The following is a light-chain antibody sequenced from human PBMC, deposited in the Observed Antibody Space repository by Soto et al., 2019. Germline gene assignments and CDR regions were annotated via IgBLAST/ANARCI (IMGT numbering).Light chain of an antibody. J-gene: IGKJ4*01. Sequence: ETVMTQSPATLSVSLGERATLSCRASQSVNSNLAWYQQKPGQAPILLIYGASIRATGVPARFSGSGSGTDFTLTISSLQPEDFAVYFCQQYKNWPPVTFGGGTKVDIK. V-gene: IGKV3-15*01. CDR3: QQYKNWPPVT. CDR1: QSVNSN. CDR2: GAS.